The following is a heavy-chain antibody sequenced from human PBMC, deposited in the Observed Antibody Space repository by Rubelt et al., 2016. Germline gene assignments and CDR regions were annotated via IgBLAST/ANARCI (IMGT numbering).Heavy chain of an antibody. D-gene: IGHD5-24*01. V-gene: IGHV4-59*08. J-gene: IGHJ4*02. Sequence: GWIRRPPGKGLEWIGYSHYSGTTNYSPSLRSRVTMSVDTSQNQVSLRLTSVTAADTAVYYCVRHLGRDGTRLRHFDKWGQGILVTVSS. CDR3: VRHLGRDGTRLRHFDK. CDR2: SHYSGTT.